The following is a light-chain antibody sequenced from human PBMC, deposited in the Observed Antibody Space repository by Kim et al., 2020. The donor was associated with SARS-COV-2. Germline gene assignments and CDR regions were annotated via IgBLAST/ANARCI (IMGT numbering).Light chain of an antibody. CDR3: QQCDSAPWT. J-gene: IGKJ1*01. CDR1: QDISNY. V-gene: IGKV1-27*01. Sequence: GDRVTITCRASQDISNYLAWFQLKPGKAPKLLIYAASALQPGVPSRFSGSGSGTDFTITVTSLEPEDVATYYCQQCDSAPWTFGQGTKVDIK. CDR2: AAS.